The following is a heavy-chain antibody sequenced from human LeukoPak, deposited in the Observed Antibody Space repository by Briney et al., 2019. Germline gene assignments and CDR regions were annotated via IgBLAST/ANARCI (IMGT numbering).Heavy chain of an antibody. CDR3: TRPKFGDYVEY. D-gene: IGHD4-17*01. CDR1: GFTFSSYA. V-gene: IGHV3-23*01. J-gene: IGHJ4*02. CDR2: ISGSGGST. Sequence: GGSLRLSCAASGFTFSSYAMSWVRQAPGKGLEWVSAISGSGGSTYYADSVKGRFTISRDNSKNTLYLQMNSLRVEDSAFYYCTRPKFGDYVEYWSQGALVTVSS.